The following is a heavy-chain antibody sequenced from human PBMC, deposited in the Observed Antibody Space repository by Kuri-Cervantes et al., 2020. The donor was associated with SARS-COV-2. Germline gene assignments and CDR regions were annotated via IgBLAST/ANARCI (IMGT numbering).Heavy chain of an antibody. CDR2: IYYSRST. J-gene: IGHJ4*02. V-gene: IGHV4-39*07. CDR3: ARDRPSYCSSTSCYTGIFDY. Sequence: SESLSLTCTVSGGSISSSSYYWGWIRQPPGKGLEWIGSIYYSRSTYYNPSLKSRVTISVDTSKNQFSLKLSSVTAADTAVYYCARDRPSYCSSTSCYTGIFDYWGQGTLVTVSS. CDR1: GGSISSSSYY. D-gene: IGHD2-2*02.